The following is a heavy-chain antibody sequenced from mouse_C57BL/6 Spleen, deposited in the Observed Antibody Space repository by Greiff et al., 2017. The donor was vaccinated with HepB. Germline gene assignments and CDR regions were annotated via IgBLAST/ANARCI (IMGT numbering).Heavy chain of an antibody. Sequence: QVQLQQPGAELVKPGASVKLSCKASGYTFTSYWMHWVKQRPGQGLEWIGMIHPNTGSTNYNEKFKGKATLTVDKSSSTAYMQLSSLTSEDSAVYYCSRVELRYFDYWGQGTTLTVSS. CDR1: GYTFTSYW. CDR3: SRVELRYFDY. D-gene: IGHD1-1*01. J-gene: IGHJ2*01. CDR2: IHPNTGST. V-gene: IGHV1-64*01.